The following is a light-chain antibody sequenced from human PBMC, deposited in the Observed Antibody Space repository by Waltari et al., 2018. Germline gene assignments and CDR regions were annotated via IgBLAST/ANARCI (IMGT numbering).Light chain of an antibody. CDR2: WAS. CDR3: QQYYSSPQT. J-gene: IGKJ1*01. V-gene: IGKV4-1*01. Sequence: DIVMTQSPDSLAVSLGERATINCSSSQSVLYSSDNKKYLAWYQQKAGQPPKLLIYWASTRESGVPDRFSGSGSGTDFTLTISSLQAGDVAVYYCQQYYSSPQTFGHGTKVEIK. CDR1: QSVLYSSDNKKY.